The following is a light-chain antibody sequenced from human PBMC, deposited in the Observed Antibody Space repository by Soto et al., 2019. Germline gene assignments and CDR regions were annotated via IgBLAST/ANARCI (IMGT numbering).Light chain of an antibody. V-gene: IGKV1-27*01. Sequence: LQLTQSPSSLSASVADRVTTTCRASQGISNYLAWYQQKPGKVPKLLIYAASTLQSGVPSRFSGSGSGTEFTLTISSLQPDDFATYYCQHYNSYSEAFGQGTKVDIK. CDR1: QGISNY. CDR3: QHYNSYSEA. J-gene: IGKJ1*01. CDR2: AAS.